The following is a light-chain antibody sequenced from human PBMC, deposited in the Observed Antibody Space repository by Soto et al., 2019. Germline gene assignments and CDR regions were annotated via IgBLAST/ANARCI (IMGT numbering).Light chain of an antibody. Sequence: QSVLTQPASVSGSPGQSITISCTGTSSDVGSYNLVSWYQQHPGKAPKLMIYEGSKRPSGVSNRFSGSKSGNTASLTISGLQAKDEADYYCCSYAGSSTFAYVFGTGNKVTVL. CDR2: EGS. V-gene: IGLV2-23*03. CDR3: CSYAGSSTFAYV. J-gene: IGLJ1*01. CDR1: SSDVGSYNL.